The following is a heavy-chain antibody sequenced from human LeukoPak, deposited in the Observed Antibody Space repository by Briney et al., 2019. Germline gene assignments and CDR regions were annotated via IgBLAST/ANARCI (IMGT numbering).Heavy chain of an antibody. CDR2: INPSGGST. D-gene: IGHD6-25*01. CDR1: GYTFTSYY. CDR3: ARGLVAAAALDH. V-gene: IGHV1-46*01. J-gene: IGHJ4*02. Sequence: ASVKLSCKASGYTFTSYYMHWVRQAPGQGLEWMGMINPSGGSTGYAQKFQARVTMTRDTSTSTVYMELSSLRSEDTAVYYCARGLVAAAALDHWGQGTLVTVSS.